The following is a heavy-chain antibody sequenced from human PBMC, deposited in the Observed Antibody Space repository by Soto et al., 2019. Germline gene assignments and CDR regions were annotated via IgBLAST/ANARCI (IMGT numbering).Heavy chain of an antibody. CDR3: ARAGGFGDYLDY. CDR1: GFTFSSYG. J-gene: IGHJ4*02. Sequence: PGGSLRLSCAASGFTFSSYGMHWVRQAPGKGLEWVAVIWYDGSNKYYADSVKGRFTISRDNSKNTLYLQMNSLRAEDTAVYYCARAGGFGDYLDYWGQRTLVTVSS. V-gene: IGHV3-33*01. CDR2: IWYDGSNK. D-gene: IGHD3-10*01.